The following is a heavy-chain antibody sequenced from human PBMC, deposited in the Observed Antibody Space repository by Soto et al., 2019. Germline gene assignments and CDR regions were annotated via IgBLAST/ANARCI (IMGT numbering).Heavy chain of an antibody. CDR3: AHIRGRALWLGELSHDAFNI. V-gene: IGHV2-5*02. Sequence: QITLKESGPTLVKPTQTLTLTCTFSGFSLSTSGVGVGWIRQPPGKALEWLALIFWDDDKRYTPSLKTRLTITKDTSKNQVVLTMTNMDPVDTATYYCAHIRGRALWLGELSHDAFNIWGQGTMVTVSS. CDR1: GFSLSTSGVG. J-gene: IGHJ3*02. CDR2: IFWDDDK. D-gene: IGHD3-10*01.